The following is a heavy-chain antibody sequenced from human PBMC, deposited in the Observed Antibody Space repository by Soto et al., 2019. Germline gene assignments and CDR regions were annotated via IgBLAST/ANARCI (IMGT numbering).Heavy chain of an antibody. V-gene: IGHV6-1*01. CDR2: PYYRSKWYN. J-gene: IGHJ6*01. CDR3: AXSLGCSSTSCYRIVAACTPPHYYYGMDV. Sequence: PSQTLSLTCATSGDSVSSNSSAWNWIRPSPSRGLEWLGRPYYRSKWYNDYAVSVKSRITIXXDTSKHQFSLQLNSVTPEATAVXYCAXSLGCSSTSCYRIVAACTPPHYYYGMDVWGQGATLTVSS. D-gene: IGHD2-2*01. CDR1: GDSVSSNSSA.